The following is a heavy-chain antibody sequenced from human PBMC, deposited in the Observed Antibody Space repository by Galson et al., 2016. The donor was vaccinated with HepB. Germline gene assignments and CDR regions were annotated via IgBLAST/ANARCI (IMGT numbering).Heavy chain of an antibody. J-gene: IGHJ6*02. Sequence: SLRLSCAASGFTFSSYTMNWVRQAPGKGLEWVSYISTSSSTIYYADSVKGRSTISRDNAKNSLYLQMNSLRAEDTAVYYCARLRDSPGAYSIYYYYGMDVWGQGTTVTVSS. CDR2: ISTSSSTI. CDR3: ARLRDSPGAYSIYYYYGMDV. CDR1: GFTFSSYT. D-gene: IGHD2/OR15-2a*01. V-gene: IGHV3-48*01.